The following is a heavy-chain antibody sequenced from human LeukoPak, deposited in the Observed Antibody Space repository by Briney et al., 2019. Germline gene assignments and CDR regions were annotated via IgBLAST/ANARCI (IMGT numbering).Heavy chain of an antibody. CDR2: IDSKTKHYAT. CDR3: TRDGGSYSHLDN. Sequence: GSLRLSCAASGSTFSDCAIHWVRQASGKGLEWIGLIDSKTKHYATAYGASVKGRFTISRDESSTAYLQMHSLETADTAVYYCTRDGGSYSHLDNWGHGTLVTVSS. D-gene: IGHD1-26*01. V-gene: IGHV3-73*01. CDR1: GSTFSDCA. J-gene: IGHJ4*01.